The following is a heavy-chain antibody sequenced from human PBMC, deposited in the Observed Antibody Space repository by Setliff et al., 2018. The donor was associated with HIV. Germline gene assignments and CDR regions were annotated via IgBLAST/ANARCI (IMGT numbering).Heavy chain of an antibody. CDR2: IYNRGNT. J-gene: IGHJ3*01. Sequence: SETLSLTCTVSGGSISSSSYYWGWIRQPPGKGLEWIGSIYNRGNTYYNPSLKSRVIMAVDTSKNQFSLKLSSVTAADTAVYYCARDGWDVDTAMVGLWGQGTMVTVSS. CDR3: ARDGWDVDTAMVGL. D-gene: IGHD5-18*01. V-gene: IGHV4-39*07. CDR1: GGSISSSSYY.